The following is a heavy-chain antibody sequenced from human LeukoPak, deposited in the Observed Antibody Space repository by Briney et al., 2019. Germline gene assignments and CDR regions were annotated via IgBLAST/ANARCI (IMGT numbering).Heavy chain of an antibody. CDR2: ISSSSSTI. Sequence: PGGSLRLSCAASGFAFSSYSMNWVRQAPGKGLEWVSYISSSSSTIYYADSVKGRFTISRDNSKNTLYLQMNSLRPEDTALYYCAKDESPGHGSYGIYYYYMDVWGNGTTVTVSS. CDR3: AKDESPGHGSYGIYYYYMDV. V-gene: IGHV3-48*01. CDR1: GFAFSSYS. J-gene: IGHJ6*03. D-gene: IGHD3-10*01.